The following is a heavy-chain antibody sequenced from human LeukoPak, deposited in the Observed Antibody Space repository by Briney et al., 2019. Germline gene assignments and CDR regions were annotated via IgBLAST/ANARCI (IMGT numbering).Heavy chain of an antibody. CDR3: ARGFWSGYYGLYYYYGMDV. CDR1: GGSISSYY. J-gene: IGHJ6*02. CDR2: IYYSGST. D-gene: IGHD3-3*01. V-gene: IGHV4-59*01. Sequence: SETLSLTCTVSGGSISSYYWSWIRQPPGKGLEWIGYIYYSGSTNYNPSLKSRVTISVDTSKNQFSLKLSSVTAGDTAVYYCARGFWSGYYGLYYYYGMDVWGQGTTVTVCS.